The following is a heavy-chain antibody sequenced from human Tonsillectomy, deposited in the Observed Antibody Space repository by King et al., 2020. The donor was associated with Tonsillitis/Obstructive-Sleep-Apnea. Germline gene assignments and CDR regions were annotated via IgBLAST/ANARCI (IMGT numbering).Heavy chain of an antibody. J-gene: IGHJ6*03. D-gene: IGHD2-2*02. Sequence: QLVQSGAEVKKPGESLKISCKGSGYTFTTYWIGWVRQMPGKGLEWMGIIYPGDSDTRYSPSFQGQVTISADKSISTAYLQWSSLKASDTAMYYCARQYIVPSTIAGSREGYYYYMDVWGQGTTVTVSS. V-gene: IGHV5-51*01. CDR2: IYPGDSDT. CDR3: ARQYIVPSTIAGSREGYYYYMDV. CDR1: GYTFTTYW.